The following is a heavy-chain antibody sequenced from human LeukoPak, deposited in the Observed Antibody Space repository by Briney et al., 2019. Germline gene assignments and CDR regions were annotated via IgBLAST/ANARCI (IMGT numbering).Heavy chain of an antibody. V-gene: IGHV3-74*01. CDR1: GFTFSSYW. CDR2: INSDGSST. CDR3: ARREQQLGFDY. Sequence: GGSLRLSCTASGFTFSSYWMHWVRQAPGKGLVWVSRINSDGSSTSYADSVKGRFTISRDNAKNTLYLQMNSLRAEDTAVYYCARREQQLGFDYWGQGTLVTVSS. J-gene: IGHJ4*02. D-gene: IGHD6-13*01.